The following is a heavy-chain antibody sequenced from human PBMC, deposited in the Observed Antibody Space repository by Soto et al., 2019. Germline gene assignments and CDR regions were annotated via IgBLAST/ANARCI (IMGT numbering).Heavy chain of an antibody. V-gene: IGHV1-69*06. J-gene: IGHJ4*02. CDR2: IIPIFGTA. CDR3: ARVRVGATGLVD. Sequence: SVKVCCKASGGAFSSYAIRLVRQAPGQGLECMGGIIPIFGTANYAQKFQGRVTITADKSTSTAYMELSSLRSEDTAVYYCARVRVGATGLVDWGQGTLVTVSS. D-gene: IGHD1-26*01. CDR1: GGAFSSYA.